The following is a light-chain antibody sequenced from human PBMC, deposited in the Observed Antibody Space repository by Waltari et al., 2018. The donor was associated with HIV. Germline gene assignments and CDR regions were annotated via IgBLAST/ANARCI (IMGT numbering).Light chain of an antibody. J-gene: IGKJ5*01. V-gene: IGKV3-15*01. CDR1: QSVSNN. Sequence: EIVMTQSPATLSVSPGERATLSCRASQSVSNNLAWYQQKPGTAPRPLISGSSTGATGIPARFSGSGSGTEFTLTINSLQSEDFAVYFCQQYNNWPRITFGQGTRLEIK. CDR2: GSS. CDR3: QQYNNWPRIT.